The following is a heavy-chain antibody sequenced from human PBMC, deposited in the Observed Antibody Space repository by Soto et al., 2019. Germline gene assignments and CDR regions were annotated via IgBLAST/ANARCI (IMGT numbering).Heavy chain of an antibody. J-gene: IGHJ4*02. CDR3: ASRYDSSDY. CDR1: GGTFSSYT. D-gene: IGHD3-22*01. Sequence: QVQLVQSGAEVKKPGSSVKVSCKASGGTFSSYTISWVRQAPGQGLEWMGRIIPILGIANYAQKFQGRVTITADKSTSTAYMELGSLRSDDTAVYYCASRYDSSDYWGQGTLVTVSS. CDR2: IIPILGIA. V-gene: IGHV1-69*02.